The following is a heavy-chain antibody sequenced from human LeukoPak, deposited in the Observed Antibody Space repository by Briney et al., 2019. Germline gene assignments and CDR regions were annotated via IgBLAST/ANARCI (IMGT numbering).Heavy chain of an antibody. CDR1: GYTFTSYD. CDR2: MNSNSGNT. D-gene: IGHD5-18*01. J-gene: IGHJ4*02. Sequence: GASVKVSCKASGYTFTSYDINWVRQATGQGLEWMGWMNSNSGNTGYAQKFQGRVTITTNTSISTAYMELSSLRSEDTAVYYCARGEWAAMASWGQGTLVTVSS. CDR3: ARGEWAAMAS. V-gene: IGHV1-8*03.